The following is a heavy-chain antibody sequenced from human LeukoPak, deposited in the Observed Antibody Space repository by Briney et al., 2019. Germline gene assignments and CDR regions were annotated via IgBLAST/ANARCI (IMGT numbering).Heavy chain of an antibody. J-gene: IGHJ6*03. CDR3: ARGSRIAARPSYYYMDV. D-gene: IGHD6-6*01. CDR2: INPNSGGT. CDR1: GYTFTGYY. V-gene: IGHV1-2*02. Sequence: ASVKVSCKASGYTFTGYYMHWVRQAPGQGLEWMGWINPNSGGTNYAQKFQGRVTMTRNTSISTAYMELSSLRSEDTAVYYCARGSRIAARPSYYYMDVWGKGTTVTVSS.